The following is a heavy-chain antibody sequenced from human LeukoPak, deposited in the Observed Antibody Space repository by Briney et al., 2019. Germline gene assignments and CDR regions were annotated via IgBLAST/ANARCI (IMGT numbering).Heavy chain of an antibody. V-gene: IGHV3-53*01. Sequence: GGSLRLSCAASGFTVSSNYMSWVRQPPGKGVEWVSVIYSGGSTYYADSVKGRFTISRDNSKNTLYLQMNSLRAEDTAVYYCARDRTGQQLISRKEYYYMDVWGKGTTVTISS. CDR2: IYSGGST. J-gene: IGHJ6*03. CDR3: ARDRTGQQLISRKEYYYMDV. CDR1: GFTVSSNY. D-gene: IGHD4-11*01.